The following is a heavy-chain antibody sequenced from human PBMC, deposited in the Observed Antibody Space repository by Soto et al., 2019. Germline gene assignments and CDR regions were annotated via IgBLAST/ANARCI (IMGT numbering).Heavy chain of an antibody. D-gene: IGHD3-10*01. J-gene: IGHJ4*02. V-gene: IGHV3-23*01. Sequence: EVQLLESGGGSLQPGGSLRLSCVVSGFTFSNYGMSWVRQAPGKGLEWVSATSGSGDTTYYADSVKGRFTISRDNSKKTLYVQMNSLRADDTAVYYCAKDLGYDGSGIEIWGQGTLVTVSP. CDR3: AKDLGYDGSGIEI. CDR2: TSGSGDTT. CDR1: GFTFSNYG.